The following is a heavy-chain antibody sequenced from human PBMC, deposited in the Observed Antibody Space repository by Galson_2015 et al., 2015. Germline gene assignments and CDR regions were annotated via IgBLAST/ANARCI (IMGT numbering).Heavy chain of an antibody. CDR3: ARGDIGSGTPDSFDI. D-gene: IGHD3-10*01. J-gene: IGHJ3*02. V-gene: IGHV5-51*01. CDR1: GYTFSDYW. Sequence: QSGAEVKKPGESVKISCEGSGYTFSDYWIGWVRQMPGKGLEWVGIFYPGDSDTRYSPSIQGQVTISADKSTSTAYLQWSSLKASDTAMYYCARGDIGSGTPDSFDIWGQGTMVIVSS. CDR2: FYPGDSDT.